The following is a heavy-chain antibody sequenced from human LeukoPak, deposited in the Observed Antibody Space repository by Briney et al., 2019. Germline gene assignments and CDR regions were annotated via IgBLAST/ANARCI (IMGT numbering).Heavy chain of an antibody. CDR3: ARGGGYAWDY. V-gene: IGHV3-7*01. D-gene: IGHD5-12*01. CDR1: GFTFTTYW. CDR2: IKQDESEK. J-gene: IGHJ4*02. Sequence: GGSLTLSCATSGFTFTTYWMNWVRQAPGKGLEWVANIKQDESEKYYVDSVKGRFTISRDNARNSLYLQMNSLRADDTAVYYCARGGGYAWDYWGQGTLVTVSS.